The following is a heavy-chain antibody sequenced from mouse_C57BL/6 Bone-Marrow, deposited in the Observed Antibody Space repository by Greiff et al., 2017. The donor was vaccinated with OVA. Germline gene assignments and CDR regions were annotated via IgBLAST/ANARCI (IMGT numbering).Heavy chain of an antibody. V-gene: IGHV1-15*01. D-gene: IGHD2-5*01. CDR2: IDPETGGT. J-gene: IGHJ2*01. CDR3: TRSYSNYGDFDY. CDR1: GYTFTDYE. Sequence: VQLQESGAELVRPGASVTLSCKASGYTFTDYEMHWVKQPPVHGLEWIGAIDPETGGTAYNQKFKGKAILTADKSSSTAYMELRSLTSEDSAVYYCTRSYSNYGDFDYWGQGTTLKVSS.